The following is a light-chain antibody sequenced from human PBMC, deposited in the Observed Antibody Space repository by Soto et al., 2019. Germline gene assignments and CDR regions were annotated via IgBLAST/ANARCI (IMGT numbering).Light chain of an antibody. CDR3: QQYSSYPYT. CDR1: QSVSSSY. Sequence: EIVLAQSPCSRSLSPVGGATLSCRASQSVSSSYLAWYQQKPGQAPRLLIYGASSRATGIPDRFSGSGSGTEFTLTISSLQPDDFATYYCQQYSSYPYTFGQGTKVDIK. J-gene: IGKJ2*01. CDR2: GAS. V-gene: IGKV3-20*01.